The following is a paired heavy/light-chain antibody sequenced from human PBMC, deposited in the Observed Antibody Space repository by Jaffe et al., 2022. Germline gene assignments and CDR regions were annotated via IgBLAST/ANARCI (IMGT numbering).Heavy chain of an antibody. CDR3: ARVSRKEYYYDSSGYSTPYYFDY. V-gene: IGHV4-61*02. CDR2: IYTSGST. Sequence: QVQLQESGPGLVKPSQTLSLTCTVSGGSISSGSYYWSWIRQPAGKGLEWIGRIYTSGSTNYNPSLKSRVTISVDTSKNQFSLKLSSVTAADTAVYYCARVSRKEYYYDSSGYSTPYYFDYWGQGTLVTVSS. J-gene: IGHJ4*02. CDR1: GGSISSGSYY. D-gene: IGHD3-22*01.
Light chain of an antibody. CDR3: QQSYSTPVT. CDR1: QSISSY. V-gene: IGKV1-39*01. Sequence: DIQMTQSPSSLSASVGDRVTITCRASQSISSYLNWYQQKPGKAPKLLIYAASSLQSGVPSRFSGSGSGTDFTLTISSLQPEDFATYYCQQSYSTPVTFGGGTKVEIK. J-gene: IGKJ4*01. CDR2: AAS.